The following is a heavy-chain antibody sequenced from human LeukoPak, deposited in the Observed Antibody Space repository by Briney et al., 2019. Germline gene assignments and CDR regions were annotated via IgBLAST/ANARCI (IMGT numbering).Heavy chain of an antibody. D-gene: IGHD3-10*01. CDR2: ISNDGTNK. V-gene: IGHV3-30*18. J-gene: IGHJ6*02. Sequence: GGSLRLSCVASGFTFSYYAMHWVRQAPGKGLEWVAVISNDGTNKYYADSVKGRFTISRDNSKKTLYLQMDSLRAEDTAVYYCANLVIVWLGESLNTGRDGMDVWGQGTTVTVSS. CDR3: ANLVIVWLGESLNTGRDGMDV. CDR1: GFTFSYYA.